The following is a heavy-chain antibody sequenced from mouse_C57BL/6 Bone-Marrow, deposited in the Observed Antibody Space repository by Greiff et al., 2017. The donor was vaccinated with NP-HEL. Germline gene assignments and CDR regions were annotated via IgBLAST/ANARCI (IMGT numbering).Heavy chain of an antibody. Sequence: VQRVESGPGLVAPSQSLSITCTVSGFSLTSYAISWVRQPPGKGLEWLGVIWTGGGTNYNSALKSRLSISKDNSKSQVFLKMNSLQTDDTARYDCARIEAPSGPFWFAYWGQGTLVTVSA. CDR3: ARIEAPSGPFWFAY. CDR1: GFSLTSYA. CDR2: IWTGGGT. V-gene: IGHV2-9-1*01. J-gene: IGHJ3*01. D-gene: IGHD3-2*02.